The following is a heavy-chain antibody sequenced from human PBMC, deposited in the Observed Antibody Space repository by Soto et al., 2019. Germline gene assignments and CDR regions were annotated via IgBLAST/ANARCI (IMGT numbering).Heavy chain of an antibody. CDR2: ISGGTAT. CDR1: GFTFRAFA. V-gene: IGHV3-23*01. Sequence: EVQLLESGGGLAQPGGSLRLSCAASGFTFRAFAMNWVRQAPGKGLEWVSTISGGTATTYADSVKGRFTISRDNSKNTVYLQMNSPRPGDTAVYYCAKGSHIAARPFYFDFWGRGTLVTVSS. CDR3: AKGSHIAARPFYFDF. D-gene: IGHD6-6*01. J-gene: IGHJ4*02.